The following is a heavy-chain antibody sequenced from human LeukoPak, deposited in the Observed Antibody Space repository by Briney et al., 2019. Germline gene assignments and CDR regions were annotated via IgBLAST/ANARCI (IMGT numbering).Heavy chain of an antibody. CDR1: GFTFSSYW. CDR2: IKQDGSEK. D-gene: IGHD3-22*01. CDR3: ARDDSVVVITSDAFDI. Sequence: GGSLRLSCAASGFTFSSYWMSWVRQAPGKGLEWVANIKQDGSEKYYVDSVKGRFTISRDNAKNSLYLQMNSLRAEDTAVYYCARDDSVVVITSDAFDIWGQGTMVTVSS. J-gene: IGHJ3*02. V-gene: IGHV3-7*01.